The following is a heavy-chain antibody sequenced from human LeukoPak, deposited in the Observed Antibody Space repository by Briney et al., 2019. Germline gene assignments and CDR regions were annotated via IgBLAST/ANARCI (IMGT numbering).Heavy chain of an antibody. CDR1: GGSISSSSYY. CDR2: IYYSGST. CDR3: ARARKRGSGYYYRYFDY. J-gene: IGHJ4*02. Sequence: SETLSLTCTVSGGSISSSSYYWGWIRQPPGKGLEWIGSIYYSGSTYYNPSLKSRVTISVDTSKNQFSLKLSSVTAADTAVYYCARARKRGSGYYYRYFDYWGQGTLVTVSS. V-gene: IGHV4-39*07. D-gene: IGHD3-22*01.